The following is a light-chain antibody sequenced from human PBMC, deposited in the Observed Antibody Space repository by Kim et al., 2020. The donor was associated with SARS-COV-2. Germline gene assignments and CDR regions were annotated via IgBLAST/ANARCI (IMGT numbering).Light chain of an antibody. CDR1: LSILYRSKNKNH. Sequence: RATFNCKSSLSILYRSKNKNHLAWYQQKPGQPPKLLVYWASTRESGVPDRFSGSGSGTDFTLTISSLQAEDVAVYYCQQYYTTPPTFGGGTKLEI. CDR3: QQYYTTPPT. CDR2: WAS. V-gene: IGKV4-1*01. J-gene: IGKJ4*01.